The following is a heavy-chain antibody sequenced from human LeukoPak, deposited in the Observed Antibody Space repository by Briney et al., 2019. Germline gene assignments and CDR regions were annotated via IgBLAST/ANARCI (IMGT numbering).Heavy chain of an antibody. D-gene: IGHD2-2*01. CDR2: IYYSGST. J-gene: IGHJ5*02. CDR3: ARGLIVVPAAKTGGNWFDP. V-gene: IGHV4-31*03. CDR1: GGSISSGGYY. Sequence: NPSQTLSLTCTVSGGSISSGGYYWSWIRQHPGKGLEWIGYIYYSGSTYYNPSLKSRVTISVDTSRNQFSLKLSSVTAADTAVYYCARGLIVVPAAKTGGNWFDPWGQGTLVTVSS.